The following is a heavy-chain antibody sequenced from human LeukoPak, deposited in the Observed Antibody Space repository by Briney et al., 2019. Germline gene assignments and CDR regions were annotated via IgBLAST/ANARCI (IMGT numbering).Heavy chain of an antibody. Sequence: SETLSLTCTVSGGSISSYYWSWIRQPAGKGLEWIGRIYTSGSTNYNPSLKSRVTMSVDTSKNQFSLKLSSVTAADTAVYYCAREGRITMVRGVPLSWYMDVWGKGTTVTISS. CDR3: AREGRITMVRGVPLSWYMDV. CDR2: IYTSGST. J-gene: IGHJ6*03. D-gene: IGHD3-10*01. CDR1: GGSISSYY. V-gene: IGHV4-4*07.